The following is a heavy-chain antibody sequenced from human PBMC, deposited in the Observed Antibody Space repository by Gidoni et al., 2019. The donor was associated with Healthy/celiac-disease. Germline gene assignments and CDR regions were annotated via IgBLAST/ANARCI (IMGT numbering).Heavy chain of an antibody. V-gene: IGHV2-26*01. J-gene: IGHJ6*02. D-gene: IGHD5-12*01. Sequence: RQPPGKALEWLAHIFSNDEKSYSTSLKSRLTISTDTSKSQVVLTMTNMDPVDTATYYCARMREEMATINGVPYYYYGMDVWGQGTTVTVSS. CDR3: ARMREEMATINGVPYYYYGMDV. CDR2: IFSNDEK.